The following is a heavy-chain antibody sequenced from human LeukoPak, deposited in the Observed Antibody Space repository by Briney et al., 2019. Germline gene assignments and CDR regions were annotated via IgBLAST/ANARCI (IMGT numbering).Heavy chain of an antibody. J-gene: IGHJ5*02. CDR3: ARTYSSSWYRWGNWFDP. Sequence: SETLSLTCTVSGGSISSYYWSWIRQPAGKGLEWIGRIYTSGSTNYNPSLKSRVTISVDTSKNQFSLKLSSVTAADTAVYYCARTYSSSWYRWGNWFDPWGQGTLVTVSS. D-gene: IGHD6-13*01. CDR2: IYTSGST. CDR1: GGSISSYY. V-gene: IGHV4-4*07.